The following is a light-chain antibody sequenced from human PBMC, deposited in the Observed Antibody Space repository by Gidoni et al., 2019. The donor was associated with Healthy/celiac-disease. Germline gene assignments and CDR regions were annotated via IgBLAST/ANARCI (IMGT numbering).Light chain of an antibody. Sequence: EIVLTQSPGTLSLSPGESATLSCRASQSVSSSYLAWYQQKPGQAPRLLIYGASSRATGIPDRFSGSGAGTDVTLTISRLEPEDFAVYYCQQYGSSSITFGQGTRLEIK. CDR3: QQYGSSSIT. J-gene: IGKJ5*01. CDR1: QSVSSSY. CDR2: GAS. V-gene: IGKV3-20*01.